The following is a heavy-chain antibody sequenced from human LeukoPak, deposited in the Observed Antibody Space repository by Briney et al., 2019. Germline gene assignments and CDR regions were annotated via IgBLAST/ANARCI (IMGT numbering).Heavy chain of an antibody. CDR2: IYSGGST. CDR3: ATYYYDSSGSDY. J-gene: IGHJ4*02. CDR1: GFTVSSNY. D-gene: IGHD3-22*01. Sequence: PGGSLRLSCAASGFTVSSNYMSWVRQAPGKRLEWVSVIYSGGSTYYADSVKGRFTISRDNSKNTLYLQMNSLRAEDTAVYYCATYYYDSSGSDYWGQGTLVTVSS. V-gene: IGHV3-53*01.